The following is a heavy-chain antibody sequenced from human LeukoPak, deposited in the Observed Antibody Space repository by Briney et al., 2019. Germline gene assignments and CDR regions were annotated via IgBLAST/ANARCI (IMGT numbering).Heavy chain of an antibody. D-gene: IGHD3-22*01. CDR1: GGSISSYY. CDR2: ICTSGST. CDR3: ARARGFCNYDSSGYYRGEFDY. Sequence: SETLSLTCTVSGGSISSYYWSWIRQPAGKGLEWIGRICTSGSTNYNPSLKSRVTMSVDTSKNQFSLKLSSVTAADTAVYYCARARGFCNYDSSGYYRGEFDYWRQGTLLTVSS. J-gene: IGHJ4*02. V-gene: IGHV4-4*07.